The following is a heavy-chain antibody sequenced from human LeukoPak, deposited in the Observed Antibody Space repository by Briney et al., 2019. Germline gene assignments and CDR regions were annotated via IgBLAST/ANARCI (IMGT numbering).Heavy chain of an antibody. CDR1: GFTFSDYS. CDR2: ISSSRNYK. D-gene: IGHD3-10*02. J-gene: IGHJ6*04. V-gene: IGHV3-21*01. Sequence: GGSLRLSCAASGFTFSDYSLSWVRQAPGKGLGWVSSISSSRNYKYYSDSVKGRFTISTDNAKDSLYLQKISLGAEDTAVYYCAELGITMIGGVWGKGTTVTISS. CDR3: AELGITMIGGV.